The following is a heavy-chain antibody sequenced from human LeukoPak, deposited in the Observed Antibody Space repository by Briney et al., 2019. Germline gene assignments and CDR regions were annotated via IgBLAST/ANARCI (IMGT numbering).Heavy chain of an antibody. CDR2: IYHSGST. CDR1: GGTISSSNW. Sequence: SETLSLTCAVSGGTISSSNWWSWVRQPPGKGLEWIGEIYHSGSTNYNPSLKSRVAISVDKSKTQFSLKLSSVPAADTAVYYCASGGTMVRGVIRPYYFDYWGQGTLVTVSS. D-gene: IGHD3-10*01. J-gene: IGHJ4*02. V-gene: IGHV4-4*02. CDR3: ASGGTMVRGVIRPYYFDY.